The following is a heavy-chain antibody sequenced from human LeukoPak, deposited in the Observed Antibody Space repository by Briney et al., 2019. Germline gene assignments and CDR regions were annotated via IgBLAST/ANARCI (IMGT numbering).Heavy chain of an antibody. J-gene: IGHJ4*02. V-gene: IGHV1-69*05. CDR3: ARVDTTYDLPDY. CDR1: GGTFSSYA. D-gene: IGHD3-3*01. Sequence: ASVKVSCKASGGTFSSYAISWVRQAPGQGLEWMGGIIPIFGTANYAQKFQGRVTMTRDTSISTAYMELSRLRSDDTAVYYCARVDTTYDLPDYWGQGTLVTVSS. CDR2: IIPIFGTA.